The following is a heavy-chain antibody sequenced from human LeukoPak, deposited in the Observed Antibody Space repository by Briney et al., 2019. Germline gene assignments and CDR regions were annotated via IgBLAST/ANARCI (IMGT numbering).Heavy chain of an antibody. D-gene: IGHD3-22*01. CDR1: GFTFSTYA. V-gene: IGHV3-23*01. J-gene: IGHJ4*02. CDR3: AKGLYYYDSSGFFDF. CDR2: ISGSGGST. Sequence: GGSLRLSCAASGFTFSTYAMTWVRQAPGKGLEWVSTISGSGGSTYYADSVKGRFTISRDNSKNTLYLQMNSLRAEDTAVYYCAKGLYYYDSSGFFDFWGQGTLVTVSS.